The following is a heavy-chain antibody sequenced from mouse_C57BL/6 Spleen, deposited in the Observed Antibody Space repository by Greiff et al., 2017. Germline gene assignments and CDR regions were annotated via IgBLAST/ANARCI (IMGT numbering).Heavy chain of an antibody. CDR3: DRGGGYYDYSAWFAY. V-gene: IGHV1-39*01. CDR2: INPNYGTT. CDR1: GYSFTDYN. J-gene: IGHJ3*01. D-gene: IGHD2-4*01. Sequence: EVQLQQSGPELVAPGASVKISCKASGYSFTDYNMNWVKQSNGKSLEWLGVINPNYGTTSYNQKFKGKATLTVDQSSSTAYMQLNSLTSEDSAVYYRDRGGGYYDYSAWFAYWGQGTLVTVSA.